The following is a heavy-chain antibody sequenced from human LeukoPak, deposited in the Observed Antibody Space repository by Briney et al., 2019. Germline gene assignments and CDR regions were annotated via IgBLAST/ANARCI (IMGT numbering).Heavy chain of an antibody. Sequence: TSETLSLTCTVSGGSISSYYWSWIRQPPGKGLEWIGYIYYSGSTNYNPSLKSRVTISVDTSKNQFSLKLSSVTAADTAVYYCARRAGSRFDYWGQGTLVTVSS. CDR1: GGSISSYY. V-gene: IGHV4-59*08. CDR2: IYYSGST. D-gene: IGHD6-19*01. J-gene: IGHJ4*02. CDR3: ARRAGSRFDY.